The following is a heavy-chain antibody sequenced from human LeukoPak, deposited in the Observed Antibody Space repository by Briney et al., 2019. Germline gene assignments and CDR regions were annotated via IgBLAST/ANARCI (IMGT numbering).Heavy chain of an antibody. CDR1: GYTFTSYD. Sequence: ASVKVSCKASGYTFTSYDINWVRQATGQGLEWMGWMNPNSGNTGYAQKFQGRVTMTRNTSISTAYMELSSLRSEDTAVYYCARGSVDYYDSSGYYQAFDIWGQGTMVTVSS. CDR3: ARGSVDYYDSSGYYQAFDI. D-gene: IGHD3-22*01. V-gene: IGHV1-8*01. CDR2: MNPNSGNT. J-gene: IGHJ3*02.